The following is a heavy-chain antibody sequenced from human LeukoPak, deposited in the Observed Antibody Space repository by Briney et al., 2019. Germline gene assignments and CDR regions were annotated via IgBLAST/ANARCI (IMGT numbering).Heavy chain of an antibody. D-gene: IGHD2-15*01. CDR1: GGSISSGSYY. J-gene: IGHJ5*02. Sequence: KSSETLSLTCTVSGGSISSGSYYWSWIRQPAGKGQEWIGRIYTSGSTNYNPSLKSRVTMSVDTSKNQFSLKLSSVTAADTAVYYCARDIYCSGGSCYDWFDPWGQGTLVTVSS. V-gene: IGHV4-61*02. CDR2: IYTSGST. CDR3: ARDIYCSGGSCYDWFDP.